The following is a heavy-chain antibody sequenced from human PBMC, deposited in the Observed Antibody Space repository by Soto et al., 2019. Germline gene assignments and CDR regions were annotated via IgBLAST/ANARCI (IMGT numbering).Heavy chain of an antibody. CDR1: GFTFSSYA. Sequence: PGGSLRLSCAASGFTFSSYAMSWVRQAPGKGLEWVSAISCSGGSTYYADSVKGRFTISRDNSKNTLYLQMNSLRAEDTAVYYCARTPHGYYNALGDFDIWGPGTMVTVSS. CDR3: ARTPHGYYNALGDFDI. V-gene: IGHV3-23*01. J-gene: IGHJ3*02. D-gene: IGHD3-9*01. CDR2: ISCSGGST.